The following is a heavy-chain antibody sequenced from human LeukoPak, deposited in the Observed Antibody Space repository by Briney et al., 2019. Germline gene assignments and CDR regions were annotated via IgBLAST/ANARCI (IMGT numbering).Heavy chain of an antibody. CDR2: IKQDESEK. CDR3: VREVEYGGYDGWGAFDI. D-gene: IGHD5-12*01. CDR1: GFTFSTYW. J-gene: IGHJ3*02. V-gene: IGHV3-7*01. Sequence: GGSLRLSCAASGFTFSTYWMNWVRQAPGQGLEWVANIKQDESEKYYVDSVKSRFIISRDNAKNSLYLQMNNLRAEETAVYYCVREVEYGGYDGWGAFDIWGRGTMVTVSS.